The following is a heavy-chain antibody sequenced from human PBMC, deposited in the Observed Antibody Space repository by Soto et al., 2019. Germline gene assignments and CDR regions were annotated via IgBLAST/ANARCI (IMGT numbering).Heavy chain of an antibody. D-gene: IGHD2-2*01. Sequence: EVQLVESGGGLVQPGGSLRLSCAASGFTFSSYWMSWVRQAPGKGLEWVANIKQDGSEKYYVDSVKGRFTISRDNAKNSLYLQMNSLRAEDTAVYYCARDPSIVVVPAATYYYYDYGMDVW. CDR3: ARDPSIVVVPAATYYYYDYGMDV. V-gene: IGHV3-7*01. CDR1: GFTFSSYW. J-gene: IGHJ6*01. CDR2: IKQDGSEK.